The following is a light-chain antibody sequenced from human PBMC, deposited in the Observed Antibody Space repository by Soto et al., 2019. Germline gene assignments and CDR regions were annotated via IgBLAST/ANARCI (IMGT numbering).Light chain of an antibody. CDR2: EVS. Sequence: QSVLTQPASVSGSPGQSITISCTGTSSDVGGYRYVSWFQHHPGKAPKVIIYEVSNRASGVSNRFSGSKSGNTAFLTISGLQAADEADYYCNSYTSSSAPYVFGNGTKVTVL. J-gene: IGLJ1*01. CDR1: SSDVGGYRY. V-gene: IGLV2-14*01. CDR3: NSYTSSSAPYV.